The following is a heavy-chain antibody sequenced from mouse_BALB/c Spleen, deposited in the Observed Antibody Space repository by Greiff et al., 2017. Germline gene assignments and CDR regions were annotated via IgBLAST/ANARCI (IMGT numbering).Heavy chain of an antibody. CDR1: GFTFSSYA. Sequence: DVHLVESGGGLVKPGGSLKLSCAASGFTFSSYAMSWVRQTPEKRLEWVASISSGGSTYYPDSVKGRFTISRDNARNILYLQMSSLRSEDTAMYYCARYDGYDYYAMDYWGQGTSVTVSS. CDR3: ARYDGYDYYAMDY. D-gene: IGHD2-3*01. CDR2: ISSGGST. V-gene: IGHV5-6-5*01. J-gene: IGHJ4*01.